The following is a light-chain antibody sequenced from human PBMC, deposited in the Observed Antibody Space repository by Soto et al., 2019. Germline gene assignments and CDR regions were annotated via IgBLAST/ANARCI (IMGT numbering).Light chain of an antibody. CDR2: DAA. J-gene: IGKJ4*01. CDR1: QGIRND. V-gene: IGKV1-6*01. Sequence: AIPMTQSPSSLSASVGDRVTITCRASQGIRNDLSWYQQKPGKAPKLLIYDAASLQSGVPSRFSGSGFGTDFTLIISSLQPEDFGTYYCLQDDSFPLTFGGGTRVEI. CDR3: LQDDSFPLT.